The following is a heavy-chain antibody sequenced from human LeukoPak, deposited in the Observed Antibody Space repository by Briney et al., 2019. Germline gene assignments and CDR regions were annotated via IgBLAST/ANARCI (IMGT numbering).Heavy chain of an antibody. V-gene: IGHV4-30-2*01. D-gene: IGHD5-18*01. CDR1: GGSISSGGYS. CDR2: IYHSGST. CDR3: ARTTWIQLWFRFDP. J-gene: IGHJ5*02. Sequence: SQTLSLTCAVSGGSISSGGYSWSWLRQPPGTGLEWIGYIYHSGSTYYNPSLKSRVTISVDRSKNQFSLKLSSVTAADTAVYYCARTTWIQLWFRFDPWGQGTLVTVSS.